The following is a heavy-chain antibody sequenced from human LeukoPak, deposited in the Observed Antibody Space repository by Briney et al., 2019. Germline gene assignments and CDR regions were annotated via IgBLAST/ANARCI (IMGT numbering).Heavy chain of an antibody. CDR1: GGSISSYY. V-gene: IGHV4-4*07. J-gene: IGHJ5*02. D-gene: IGHD5-12*01. CDR2: IYTSGST. CDR3: ARQKWLRQGDNWFDP. Sequence: SETLSLTCTVSGGSISSYYWSWIRQPAGKGLEWIGRIYTSGSTNYNPSLKSRVTMSVDTSKNQFSLKLSSVTAADTAVYYCARQKWLRQGDNWFDPWGQGTLVTVSS.